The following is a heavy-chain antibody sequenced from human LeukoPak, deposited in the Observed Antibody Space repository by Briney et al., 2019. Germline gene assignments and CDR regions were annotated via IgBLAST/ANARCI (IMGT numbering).Heavy chain of an antibody. CDR2: INHSGST. D-gene: IGHD5-24*01. J-gene: IGHJ6*02. CDR1: GGSFNGYY. Sequence: SETLSLTCAVYGGSFNGYYWTWIRQPPGKGLEWIGEINHSGSTNYNPSLKSRVTISVDTSKNQFSLKLSSVTAADTAVYYCARGRQGRDGSYYFDYWGQGTLVTVSSGPPGNYYYGMGVWGQGTTVTVSS. V-gene: IGHV4-34*01. CDR3: ARGRQGRDGSYYFDYWGQGTLVTVSSGPPGNYYYGMGV.